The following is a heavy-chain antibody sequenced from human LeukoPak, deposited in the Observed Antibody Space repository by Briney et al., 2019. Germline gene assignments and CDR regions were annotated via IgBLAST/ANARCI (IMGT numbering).Heavy chain of an antibody. CDR3: ARRGPSGRSLDY. D-gene: IGHD1-26*01. Sequence: SETLSLTCNVSGGSISSSSYYWGWIRQPPGKGLEWIGSMYYGGSTYYNPSLKSRVTMSVDTSKNQFSLKLSSVTAADTAVYYCARRGPSGRSLDYWGQGTLVTVSS. J-gene: IGHJ4*02. V-gene: IGHV4-39*01. CDR2: MYYGGST. CDR1: GGSISSSSYY.